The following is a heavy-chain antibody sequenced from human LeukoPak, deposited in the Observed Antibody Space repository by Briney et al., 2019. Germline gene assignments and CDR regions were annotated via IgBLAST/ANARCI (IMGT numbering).Heavy chain of an antibody. D-gene: IGHD3-3*01. CDR1: GGSISSYY. V-gene: IGHV4-4*09. Sequence: SETLSLTCTVSGGSISSYYWSWIRQPPGKGLEWIGYIYTSGSTNYNPSLKSRVTISVDTSKNQFSLKLSSVTAADTAVYYCARQQIPFWSGYYGFDPWGQGTLVTVSS. CDR3: ARQQIPFWSGYYGFDP. CDR2: IYTSGST. J-gene: IGHJ5*02.